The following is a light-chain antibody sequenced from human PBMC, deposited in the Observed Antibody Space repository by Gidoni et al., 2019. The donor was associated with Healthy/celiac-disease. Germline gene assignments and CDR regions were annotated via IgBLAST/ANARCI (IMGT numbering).Light chain of an antibody. V-gene: IGLV3-1*01. CDR1: KLGDKY. CDR3: QEWDSSTAVV. Sequence: SYELTQPPSVSVSTGQTASITCPGDKLGDKYACWYQQKPGQSPVLVIYQDSKRPSGIPERFPGYNSGNAATLTIGGTEAMDEADYYCQEWDSSTAVVFGGGTKLTVL. J-gene: IGLJ2*01. CDR2: QDS.